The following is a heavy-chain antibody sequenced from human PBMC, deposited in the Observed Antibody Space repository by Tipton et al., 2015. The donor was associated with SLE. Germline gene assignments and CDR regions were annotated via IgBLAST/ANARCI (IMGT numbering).Heavy chain of an antibody. Sequence: GLVKPSETLSLTCTVSGGSISRYYWSWIRQPPGKGMEWIGYIYYSGSTNYNPSLKSRVTISVDTSKNQFSLKLNSVTAADTAVYYCARTGVMIYAFDIWGQGQMVTVSS. CDR2: IYYSGST. CDR3: ARTGVMIYAFDI. V-gene: IGHV4-59*12. D-gene: IGHD3-3*01. J-gene: IGHJ3*02. CDR1: GGSISRYY.